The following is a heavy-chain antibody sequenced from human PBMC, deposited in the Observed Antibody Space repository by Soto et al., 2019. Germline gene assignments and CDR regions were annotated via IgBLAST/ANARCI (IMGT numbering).Heavy chain of an antibody. CDR3: TKASPDRHHMDV. Sequence: EVQLLESGGDLVQPGGSLRLSCAASGFTFSKVVMRWVRQTPGKGLEWVSTITETDGDTYYTDSVKGRFTISRDNSKNTLYLQMSSLRAEDTALYYCTKASPDRHHMDVWGQGTTVTVSS. CDR1: GFTFSKVV. J-gene: IGHJ6*02. V-gene: IGHV3-23*01. CDR2: ITETDGDT.